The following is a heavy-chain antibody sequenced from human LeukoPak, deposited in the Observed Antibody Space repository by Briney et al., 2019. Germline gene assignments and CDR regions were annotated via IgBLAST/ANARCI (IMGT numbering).Heavy chain of an antibody. Sequence: ASETLSLTCAVYVGSFSGYYWSWIRQPPGKGLEWIGEINHSGNTNYNPSLKSRVTISVDTSKNQFSLKLSSVTAADTAVYYCARGDYYDSSGYYYAGAFDIWGQETMVTVSS. J-gene: IGHJ3*02. CDR2: INHSGNT. D-gene: IGHD3-22*01. CDR1: VGSFSGYY. CDR3: ARGDYYDSSGYYYAGAFDI. V-gene: IGHV4-34*01.